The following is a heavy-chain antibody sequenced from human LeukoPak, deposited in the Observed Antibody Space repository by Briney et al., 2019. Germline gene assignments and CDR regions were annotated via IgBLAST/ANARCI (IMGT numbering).Heavy chain of an antibody. J-gene: IGHJ4*02. CDR2: ITGSGDTT. CDR1: GFTFSSYA. Sequence: PGGSLRPSCAASGFTFSSYAMTCVRQAPGGGLEWVSTITGSGDTTYYAHSVKGRFTISRDNSRNTLYLQMNSLRAEDTDIYYCAKQPVVAGGWYIDSWGQGTLVTVSS. V-gene: IGHV3-23*01. CDR3: AKQPVVAGGWYIDS. D-gene: IGHD2-15*01.